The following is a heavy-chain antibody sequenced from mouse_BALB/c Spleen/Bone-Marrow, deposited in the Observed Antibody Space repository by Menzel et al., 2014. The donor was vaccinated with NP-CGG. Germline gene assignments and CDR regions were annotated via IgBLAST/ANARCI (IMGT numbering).Heavy chain of an antibody. Sequence: EVHLVESGGGLVKPGGSLKLSCAASGFAFSSYDMSWVRQTPEKRLEWVAYISSGGGSTYYADTVKGRFTISRDNAKNTLYLQMSGLKSEDTAMYYCARQILRGFGYWGQGTPVTVSA. J-gene: IGHJ3*02. CDR1: GFAFSSYD. D-gene: IGHD1-1*01. V-gene: IGHV5-12-1*01. CDR3: ARQILRGFGY. CDR2: ISSGGGST.